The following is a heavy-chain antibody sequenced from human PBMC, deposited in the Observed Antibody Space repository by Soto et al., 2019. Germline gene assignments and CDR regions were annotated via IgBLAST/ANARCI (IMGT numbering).Heavy chain of an antibody. CDR1: GYTFTSYG. CDR3: ARVQYCTNGVCYGWFDP. D-gene: IGHD2-8*01. V-gene: IGHV1-18*01. J-gene: IGHJ5*02. Sequence: ASVKVSCKASGYTFTSYGISWVRQAPGQGLEWMGWISAYNGNTNYAQKLQGRVTMTTDTSTSTAYMELRSLRSDDTAVYYCARVQYCTNGVCYGWFDPWGQGTLVTVSS. CDR2: ISAYNGNT.